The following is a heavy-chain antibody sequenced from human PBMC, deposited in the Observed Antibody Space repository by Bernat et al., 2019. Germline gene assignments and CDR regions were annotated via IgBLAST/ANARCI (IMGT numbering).Heavy chain of an antibody. D-gene: IGHD6-13*01. J-gene: IGHJ6*02. V-gene: IGHV3-33*01. CDR3: ARGVGSTYTYDYGMDV. CDR1: GFTFSSYG. CDR2: IWYDGSNE. Sequence: QVQLVESGGGVVQPGRSLRLSCAASGFTFSSYGMHWVRQAPGKGLEWVAVIWYDGSNEYYADSVKGRFTISRDNSKKTLYVQMNSLRAEDTAVYYCARGVGSTYTYDYGMDVWGQGTTVTVS.